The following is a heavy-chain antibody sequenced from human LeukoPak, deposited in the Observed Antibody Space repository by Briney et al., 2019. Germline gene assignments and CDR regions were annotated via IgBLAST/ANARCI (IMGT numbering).Heavy chain of an antibody. Sequence: SETLSLTCAVSGYSFSSGYYWGWIRQPPGKGLEWIGSIYHGGDTYYNPSLMRRVTISVDTSKNQFSLKVSSVTAADTAVYYCAAGQQLERPYFDYWGQGTQVTVSS. CDR2: IYHGGDT. D-gene: IGHD6-13*01. CDR3: AAGQQLERPYFDY. J-gene: IGHJ4*02. V-gene: IGHV4-38-2*01. CDR1: GYSFSSGYY.